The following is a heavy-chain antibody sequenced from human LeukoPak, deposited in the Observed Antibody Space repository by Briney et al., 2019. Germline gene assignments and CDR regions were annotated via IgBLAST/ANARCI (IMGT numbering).Heavy chain of an antibody. CDR3: AKDMGRGRANYYYGMDV. CDR1: GFTFDDYA. Sequence: PGGSLRLSCAASGFTFDDYAMHWVRRAPGKGLEWVSGNSWNSGSIGYADSVKGRFTISRDNAKNSLYLQMNSLRAEDTALYYCAKDMGRGRANYYYGMDVWGQGTTVTVSS. J-gene: IGHJ6*02. V-gene: IGHV3-9*01. CDR2: NSWNSGSI.